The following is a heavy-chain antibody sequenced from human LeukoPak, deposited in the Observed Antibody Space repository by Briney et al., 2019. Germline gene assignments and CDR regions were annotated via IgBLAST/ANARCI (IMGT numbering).Heavy chain of an antibody. CDR3: ARGFGDWGLSWFDP. CDR2: ISYSGST. D-gene: IGHD3-10*01. J-gene: IGHJ5*02. V-gene: IGHV4-31*03. Sequence: PSQTLSLTCTVSGGSISSGGYYWSWIRQHPGKGLEWMWYISYSGSTYYSPYNPSLKSRVTISVDTSKNQFSLKLTSVTAADTAVYYCARGFGDWGLSWFDPWGQGTLVTVSS. CDR1: GGSISSGGYY.